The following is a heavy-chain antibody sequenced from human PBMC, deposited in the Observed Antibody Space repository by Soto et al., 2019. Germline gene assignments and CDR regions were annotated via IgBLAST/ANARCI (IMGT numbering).Heavy chain of an antibody. CDR2: ISTTGRYI. CDR3: AAGTDTAMEQGADY. V-gene: IGHV3-21*01. CDR1: GFTFSDHS. J-gene: IGHJ4*02. D-gene: IGHD5-18*01. Sequence: EVQLVESGGGLVKPGGSIRLSCAASGFTFSDHSMNWVRQAPGKWFEWVSSISTTGRYIYYSDSMAGRFTISRDNAKNSLYLQINSLRGDDTAIYYCAAGTDTAMEQGADYWGQGTLVTVSS.